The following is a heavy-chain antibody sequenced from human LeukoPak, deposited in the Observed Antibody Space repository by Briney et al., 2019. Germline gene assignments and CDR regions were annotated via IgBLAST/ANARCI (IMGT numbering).Heavy chain of an antibody. CDR1: GGTFSSYA. CDR2: IIPIFGTA. CDR3: ARDYYDSSGNDDY. V-gene: IGHV1-69*05. Sequence: ASVKVSCKASGGTFSSYAISWVRQAPGQGREWMGGIIPIFGTANYAQKFQGRVTITTDESTSTAYMELSSLRSEDTAVYYCARDYYDSSGNDDYWGQGTLVTVSS. J-gene: IGHJ4*02. D-gene: IGHD3-22*01.